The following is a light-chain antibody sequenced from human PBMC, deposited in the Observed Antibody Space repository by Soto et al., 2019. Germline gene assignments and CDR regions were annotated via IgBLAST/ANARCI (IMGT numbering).Light chain of an antibody. J-gene: IGKJ1*01. Sequence: EIVLTQSPGTLSLSPGERATLSCRASQSVSSNSLAWYQQRPGQALRLLIYGASSRATGIPDRFSGSGSGTDFTLTISRLEPEDFAVYYCQQYGSSPRTFGQGTKVEIK. CDR2: GAS. CDR1: QSVSSNS. CDR3: QQYGSSPRT. V-gene: IGKV3-20*01.